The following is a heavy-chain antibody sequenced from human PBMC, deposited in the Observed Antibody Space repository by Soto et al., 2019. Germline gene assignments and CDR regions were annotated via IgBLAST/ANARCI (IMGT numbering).Heavy chain of an antibody. CDR1: GFTVSSNY. V-gene: IGHV3-66*01. CDR2: IYSGGST. J-gene: IGHJ3*02. CDR3: AREAFCSGGSCSQDAFDI. Sequence: EVQLVESGGGLVQPGGSLRLSCAASGFTVSSNYMSWVRQAPGKGLEWVSVIYSGGSTYYADSVKGRFTISRDNSKNTRYLQMNSLRAEDTAVYYCAREAFCSGGSCSQDAFDIWGQGTMVTVSS. D-gene: IGHD2-15*01.